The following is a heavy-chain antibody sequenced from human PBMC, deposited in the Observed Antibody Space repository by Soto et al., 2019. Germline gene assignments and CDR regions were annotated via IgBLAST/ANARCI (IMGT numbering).Heavy chain of an antibody. CDR1: GYTFTGYY. J-gene: IGHJ6*02. V-gene: IGHV1-2*02. D-gene: IGHD2-21*01. CDR2: INPNSGGT. CDR3: ATLHDYSHGMDV. Sequence: ASVKVSCKASGYTFTGYYMHWVRQAPGQGLEWMGWINPNSGGTNCAQKFQGRVTMTEDTSTDTAYMELSSLRSEDTAVYYCATLHDYSHGMDVWGQGTTVTVSS.